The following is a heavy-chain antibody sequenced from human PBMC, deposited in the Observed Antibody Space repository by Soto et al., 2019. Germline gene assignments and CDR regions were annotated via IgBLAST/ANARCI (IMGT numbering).Heavy chain of an antibody. J-gene: IGHJ4*02. Sequence: QVQLQQWGAGLLKPSETLSLRCAAYGGSFSGYSSTWIRQPPGKGLEWIGEISPGGSTNYNPSLKSRVTSSVDTSKNQFTLNLSSVTAADTAVYYCARGRGGLHRTAELHSWGQGTLVTVSS. CDR1: GGSFSGYS. CDR3: ARGRGGLHRTAELHS. D-gene: IGHD1-7*01. V-gene: IGHV4-34*01. CDR2: ISPGGST.